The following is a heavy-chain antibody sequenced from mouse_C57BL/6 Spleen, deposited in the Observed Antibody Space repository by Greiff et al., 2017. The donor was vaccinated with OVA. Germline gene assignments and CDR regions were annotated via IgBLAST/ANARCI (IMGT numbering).Heavy chain of an antibody. J-gene: IGHJ2*01. CDR3: AGGRRWFAY. CDR1: GYTFTSYW. V-gene: IGHV1-69*01. Sequence: QVQLQQPGAELVMPGASVKLSCKASGYTFTSYWMHWVKQRPGQGLEWIGEIDPSDSYTNYNQKFKGKSTLTVDKSSSTAYMRLSSLTSEDSAVYYCAGGRRWFAYWGQGTTLTVSS. D-gene: IGHD2-2*01. CDR2: IDPSDSYT.